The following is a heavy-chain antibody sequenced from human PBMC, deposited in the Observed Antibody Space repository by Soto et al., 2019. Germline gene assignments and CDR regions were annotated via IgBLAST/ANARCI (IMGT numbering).Heavy chain of an antibody. CDR2: IKQDGSEK. V-gene: IGHV3-7*01. CDR3: VFEYYHYYMDV. Sequence: GGSLRLSCAASGFTFSSYWMSWVRQAPGKGLEWVANIKQDGSEKYYVDSVKGRFTISRDNAKNSLYLQMNSLRAEDTAVYYCVFEYYHYYMDVWGKGTTVTVSS. J-gene: IGHJ6*03. CDR1: GFTFSSYW. D-gene: IGHD3-9*01.